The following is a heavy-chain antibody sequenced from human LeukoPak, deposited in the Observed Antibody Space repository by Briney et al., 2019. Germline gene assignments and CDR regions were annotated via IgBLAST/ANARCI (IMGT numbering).Heavy chain of an antibody. D-gene: IGHD1-26*01. J-gene: IGHJ4*02. CDR1: GYTFIDYY. V-gene: IGHV1-2*06. CDR3: ARGDSGSYLWDY. CDR2: INPNSGGT. Sequence: GASVKVSCKASGYTFIDYYIHWVRQAPGQGLEWMGRINPNSGGTDFPQNFAQRSQGRVTMSTDTSISTAYMELSRLRSDDMAVYYCARGDSGSYLWDYWGQGTLVTVSS.